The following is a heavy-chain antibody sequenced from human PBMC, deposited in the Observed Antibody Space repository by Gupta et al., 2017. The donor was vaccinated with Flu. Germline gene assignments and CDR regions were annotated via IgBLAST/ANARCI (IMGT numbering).Heavy chain of an antibody. CDR3: ARVFVGVGATTERDY. D-gene: IGHD1-26*01. J-gene: IGHJ4*02. V-gene: IGHV3-21*01. Sequence: EVQLVESGGGLVKPGGSLRLSCAASGFTFSSYSMNWVRQAPGEGLEWVSSISSSSSYIYYADSVKGRFTISRDNAKNSLYLQMNSLRAEDTAVYYCARVFVGVGATTERDYWGQGTLVTVSS. CDR1: GFTFSSYS. CDR2: ISSSSSYI.